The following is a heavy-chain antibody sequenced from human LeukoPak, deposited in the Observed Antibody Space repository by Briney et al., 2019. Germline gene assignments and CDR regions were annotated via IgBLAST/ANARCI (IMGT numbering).Heavy chain of an antibody. CDR3: ATAKLGMAFDI. Sequence: EASVKVSCKASGYTFTSYAIHWVRQAPGQGLEWMGGIIPIFGTANYAQKFQGRVTITADESTSTAYMELSSLRSEDTAVYYCATAKLGMAFDIWGQGTMVTVSS. V-gene: IGHV1-69*13. CDR2: IIPIFGTA. CDR1: GYTFTSYA. D-gene: IGHD7-27*01. J-gene: IGHJ3*02.